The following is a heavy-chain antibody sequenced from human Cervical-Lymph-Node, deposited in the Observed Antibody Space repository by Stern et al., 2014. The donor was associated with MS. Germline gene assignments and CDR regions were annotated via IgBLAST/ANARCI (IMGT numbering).Heavy chain of an antibody. Sequence: QVQLQESGPGLVKPSPTLSLTCTVSGGSISSGDYYWSWIRPPPGNGLEWIGYIYYSGSTQYHPSLKSRVTTSAHTSKNPFSLQLSSVTAADTAVYYCASANCSSTSCPNWLDPWGQGTLVTVSS. J-gene: IGHJ5*02. CDR2: IYYSGST. CDR1: GGSISSGDYY. CDR3: ASANCSSTSCPNWLDP. V-gene: IGHV4-30-4*01. D-gene: IGHD2-2*01.